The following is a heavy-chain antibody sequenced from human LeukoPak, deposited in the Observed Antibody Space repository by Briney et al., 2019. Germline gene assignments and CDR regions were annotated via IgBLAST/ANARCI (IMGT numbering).Heavy chain of an antibody. D-gene: IGHD5-12*01. CDR1: GFTFSSYA. J-gene: IGHJ4*02. CDR2: ISYDGSNK. CDR3: ARDYLVSGYDFDY. V-gene: IGHV3-30-3*01. Sequence: GGSLRLSCAASGFTFSSYAMHWVRQAPGKGLEWVAVISYDGSNKYYADSVKGRFTIPRDNSKNTLYLQMNSLRAEDTAVYYCARDYLVSGYDFDYWGQGTLVTVSS.